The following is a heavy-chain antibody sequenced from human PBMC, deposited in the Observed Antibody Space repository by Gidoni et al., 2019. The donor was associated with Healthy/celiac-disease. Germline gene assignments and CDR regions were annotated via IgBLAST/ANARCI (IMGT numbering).Heavy chain of an antibody. D-gene: IGHD6-19*01. CDR3: VNGGAIKGVVVAQPRGP. CDR2: ISSNGGST. CDR1: GFPFSSYA. Sequence: EVQLVESGGGLVQPGGTLRLSGSASGFPFSSYAMHWVRQAPGKGLEYVSAISSNGGSTYYADSVKGRFTISRDNSKNTLYLQMSSLRAEDTAVYYCVNGGAIKGVVVAQPRGPWGQGTLVTVSS. V-gene: IGHV3-64D*06. J-gene: IGHJ5*02.